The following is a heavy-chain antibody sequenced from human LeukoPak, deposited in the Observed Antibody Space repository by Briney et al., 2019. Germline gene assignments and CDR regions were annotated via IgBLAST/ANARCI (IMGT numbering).Heavy chain of an antibody. CDR3: ARSGYSSGWSNYYYYGMDV. CDR1: GFTFSSYE. J-gene: IGHJ6*02. V-gene: IGHV3-48*03. CDR2: ISSSGSTI. D-gene: IGHD6-19*01. Sequence: GGSLRLSCAASGFTFSSYEMNWVRQAPGKGLEKVSYISSSGSTIYYADSVKGRFTISRDNAKNSLYLQMNSLRAEDTAVYYCARSGYSSGWSNYYYYGMDVWGQGTTVTVSS.